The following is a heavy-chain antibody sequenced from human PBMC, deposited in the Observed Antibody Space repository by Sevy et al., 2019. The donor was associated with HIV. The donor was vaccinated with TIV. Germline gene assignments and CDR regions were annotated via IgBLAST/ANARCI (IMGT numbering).Heavy chain of an antibody. J-gene: IGHJ4*02. CDR1: GFTFSKYS. CDR2: LCFGCGEI. Sequence: GGSLRLSCAASGFTFSKYSMSWVRQPPGKGLEWVSTLCFGCGEINYADSVKGRFTISRDNSKSSVYLQMNNLRPEDTAVYYCAREGYTKPHDDWGQGTLVTVSS. V-gene: IGHV3-23*01. CDR3: AREGYTKPHDD. D-gene: IGHD6-13*01.